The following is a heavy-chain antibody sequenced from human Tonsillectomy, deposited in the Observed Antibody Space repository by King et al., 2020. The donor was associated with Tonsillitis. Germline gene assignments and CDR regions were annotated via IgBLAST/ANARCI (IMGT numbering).Heavy chain of an antibody. CDR3: ARVRGISGTKFDY. Sequence: MQLQESGPGLVKPSGTLSLTCAVSGGSISSNNWWSWVRQPPGKGLEWIGEIYHSGSTNYSPSLRSRVSISVDKSKNQFSLNLSSVTAADTAVYYCARVRGISGTKFDYWGQGTLVTVSS. J-gene: IGHJ4*02. V-gene: IGHV4-4*02. D-gene: IGHD1-14*01. CDR2: IYHSGST. CDR1: GGSISSNNW.